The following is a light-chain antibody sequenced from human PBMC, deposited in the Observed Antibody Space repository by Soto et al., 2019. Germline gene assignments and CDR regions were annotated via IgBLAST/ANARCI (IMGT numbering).Light chain of an antibody. Sequence: QPVLTQPSSASGTPGQRVTISCSGSSSNIGSNYVYWYQQLPGTAPKLLMYRNNQRPSGVPDRFSGSKSGTSASLAISGLRSEDEADYYCASWEDSLSGPVFGGGTKLTVL. CDR3: ASWEDSLSGPV. CDR2: RNN. V-gene: IGLV1-47*01. CDR1: SSNIGSNY. J-gene: IGLJ2*01.